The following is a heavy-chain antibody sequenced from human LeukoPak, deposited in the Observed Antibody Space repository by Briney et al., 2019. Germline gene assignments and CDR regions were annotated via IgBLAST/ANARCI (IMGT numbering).Heavy chain of an antibody. D-gene: IGHD4-17*01. CDR1: GFTFSSYW. J-gene: IGHJ5*02. V-gene: IGHV3-7*03. Sequence: GGSLRLSCAASGFTFSSYWMSWVRQAPGKGREWVANIKQDGSEKYYVASVKGRFTISRDNAKNSLYLQMNSLRAEDTAVYYCAGRATYGDEACFDPWGQGTLVTVSS. CDR2: IKQDGSEK. CDR3: AGRATYGDEACFDP.